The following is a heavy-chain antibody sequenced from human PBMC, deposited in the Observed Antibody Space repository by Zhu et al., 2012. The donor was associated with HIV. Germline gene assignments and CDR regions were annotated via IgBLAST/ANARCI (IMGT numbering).Heavy chain of an antibody. V-gene: IGHV4-34*01. D-gene: IGHD3-22*01. CDR1: GGSFSDYY. J-gene: IGHJ3*02. Sequence: QVQLQQWGAGLLKPSETLSLTCAVYGGSFSDYYWSWIRQPPGKGLEWIGEINHSGSTNYNPSLKSRVTISLDTSKNQFSLKLSSVTAADTAVYYCARRRFRTTMIVVVRGSAFDIWAKGQWSPSLQ. CDR2: INHSGST. CDR3: ARRRFRTTMIVVVRGSAFDI.